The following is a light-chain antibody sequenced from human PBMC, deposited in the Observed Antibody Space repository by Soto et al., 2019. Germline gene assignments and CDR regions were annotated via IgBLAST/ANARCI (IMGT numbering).Light chain of an antibody. J-gene: IGKJ5*01. CDR2: DAS. CDR3: QQRSNWLPIT. V-gene: IGKV3-11*01. Sequence: EILLTQSPATLSLSPGERATNSCRASQSVSSYLAWYQQKPGQAPRFLIYDASNRATGIPARFSGSGSGTDFTLTISSLVPEDFAVYYCQQRSNWLPITFGQGTGLEIK. CDR1: QSVSSY.